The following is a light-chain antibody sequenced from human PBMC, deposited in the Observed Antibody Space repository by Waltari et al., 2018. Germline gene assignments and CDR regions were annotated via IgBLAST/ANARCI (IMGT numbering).Light chain of an antibody. CDR3: QHYVRLPAT. J-gene: IGKJ1*01. Sequence: EMVLTPSPGTLSLSLGERATLSCRASQSVSRTLAWYQQKPGQAPKLLIYGASIRTTGNPDRFTGSGSGTDFSLTISSLEPEDFAIYFCQHYVRLPATFGQGTKVEIK. CDR2: GAS. V-gene: IGKV3-20*01. CDR1: QSVSRT.